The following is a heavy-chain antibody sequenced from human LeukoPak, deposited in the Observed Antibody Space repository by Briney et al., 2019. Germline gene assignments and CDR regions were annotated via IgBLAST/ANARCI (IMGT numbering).Heavy chain of an antibody. J-gene: IGHJ6*03. CDR2: IRYDGSNK. Sequence: GGSLRLSCAASGFTFSSYGMHWVRQAPGKGLEWVAFIRYDGSNKYYADSVKGRFTISRDNSKNTLYLQMNSLRAEDTAVYYCAKGGYSSSWHLLYYYYMDVWGKGTTVTVSS. CDR1: GFTFSSYG. V-gene: IGHV3-30*02. D-gene: IGHD6-13*01. CDR3: AKGGYSSSWHLLYYYYMDV.